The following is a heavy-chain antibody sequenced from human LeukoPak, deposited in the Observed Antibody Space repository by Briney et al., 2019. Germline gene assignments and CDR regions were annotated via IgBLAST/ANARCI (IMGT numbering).Heavy chain of an antibody. V-gene: IGHV1-2*02. J-gene: IGHJ3*02. D-gene: IGHD7-27*01. CDR2: IGPKSGDT. CDR3: GRNRLGKALDI. Sequence: GASVKVSCKASGYTFTDYFIYWVRQVPGQGLEWMGWIGPKSGDTSYSQKFQGRVTVTRDTSISTAYMDLSRLRFDDTAVYYCGRNRLGKALDIWGQGTMVTVSS. CDR1: GYTFTDYF.